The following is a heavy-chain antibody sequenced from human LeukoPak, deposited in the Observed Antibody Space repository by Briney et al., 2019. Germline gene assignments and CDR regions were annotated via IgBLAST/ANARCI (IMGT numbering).Heavy chain of an antibody. V-gene: IGHV4-61*02. D-gene: IGHD5-18*01. Sequence: SQTLSLTCTVSGGSISSGSYYWSWIRQPAGKGLEWIGRIYTSGSTNYNPSLKSRVTISVDTSKNQFSLKLSSVTAADTAVYYCARGWIQLWIDYWGQGTLVTVSS. CDR3: ARGWIQLWIDY. CDR1: GGSISSGSYY. CDR2: IYTSGST. J-gene: IGHJ4*02.